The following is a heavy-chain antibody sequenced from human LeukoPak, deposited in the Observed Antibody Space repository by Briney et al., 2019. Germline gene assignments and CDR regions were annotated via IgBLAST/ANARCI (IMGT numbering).Heavy chain of an antibody. D-gene: IGHD3-10*01. V-gene: IGHV4-4*07. J-gene: IGHJ5*02. CDR1: GGSISSYY. Sequence: KPSETLSLTCTVSGGSISSYYWSWIRQPAGKGLEGIGRIYTSGSTNYNPSLKSRVTMSVDTSKNQFSLKLSSVTAADTAVYYCAREGVLLWFGEFLNWFDPWGQGTLVTVSS. CDR3: AREGVLLWFGEFLNWFDP. CDR2: IYTSGST.